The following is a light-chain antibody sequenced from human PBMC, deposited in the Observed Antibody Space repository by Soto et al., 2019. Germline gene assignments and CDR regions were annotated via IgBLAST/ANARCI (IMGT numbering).Light chain of an antibody. CDR3: QQYDNWPPRT. Sequence: EIVMTQSPATLSVSPGERATLSCRASQSIRSNLAWYQQKPGQAPRLLIYEASNRATGVPARFSGSGSGTEFTLTISSLQSQDFAVYYCQQYDNWPPRTFGGGTKVDIK. CDR1: QSIRSN. CDR2: EAS. J-gene: IGKJ4*01. V-gene: IGKV3-15*01.